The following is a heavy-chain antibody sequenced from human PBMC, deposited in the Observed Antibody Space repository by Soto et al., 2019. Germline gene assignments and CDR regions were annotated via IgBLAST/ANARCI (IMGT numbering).Heavy chain of an antibody. CDR3: ARRYDFWRGYYGFGFDP. CDR2: IYYSGST. Sequence: SDTLSLTCTVSGVSISSYYWSWILQPPGKGLEWIGYIYYSGSTNYNPSLKSRVTISVDTSKNQFSLKLSSVTAADTAVYYCARRYDFWRGYYGFGFDPWGQGTLVTVSS. J-gene: IGHJ5*02. V-gene: IGHV4-59*08. CDR1: GVSISSYY. D-gene: IGHD3-3*01.